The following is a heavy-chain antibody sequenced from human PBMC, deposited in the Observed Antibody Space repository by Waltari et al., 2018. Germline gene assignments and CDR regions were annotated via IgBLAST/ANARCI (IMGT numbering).Heavy chain of an antibody. D-gene: IGHD6-13*01. J-gene: IGHJ6*02. V-gene: IGHV1-2*02. CDR3: ARDSSSGNGMDV. CDR2: INPNRCGT. Sequence: PGECVEWMGGINPNRCGTNKAQKFQGRVTVTSDTSIKTAYMDLSRLRSDDTAVYYCARDSSSGNGMDVWSQATTVTVSS.